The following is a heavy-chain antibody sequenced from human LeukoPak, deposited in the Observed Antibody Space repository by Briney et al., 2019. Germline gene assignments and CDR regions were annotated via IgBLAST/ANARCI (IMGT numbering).Heavy chain of an antibody. Sequence: GRSLRLSCPASGFAFSIYALHWVRQAPGKGLQWVALISFTGTNTQYADSVKGRFTISRDNSKNTLYLQMNSLRVEDTAVYYCAKSPGYYDDSGYYYGASGSFDQWGQGTLVTVSS. CDR1: GFAFSIYA. V-gene: IGHV3-30-3*02. CDR2: ISFTGTNT. J-gene: IGHJ4*02. CDR3: AKSPGYYDDSGYYYGASGSFDQ. D-gene: IGHD3-22*01.